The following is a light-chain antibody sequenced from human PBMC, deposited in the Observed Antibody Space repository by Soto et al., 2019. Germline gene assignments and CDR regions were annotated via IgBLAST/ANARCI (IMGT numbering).Light chain of an antibody. CDR3: QQYNNWGLS. J-gene: IGKJ4*01. CDR1: ENVGTN. CDR2: GSS. V-gene: IGKV3D-15*01. Sequence: IVMTQSPATLSVSPGEGVTLSCRASENVGTNLAWYQQKPAQAPRLLMYGSSTRATGIPATFSGSGSGTEFTLTISSLQSVDSAVYYCQQYNNWGLSFGGGTKVEIK.